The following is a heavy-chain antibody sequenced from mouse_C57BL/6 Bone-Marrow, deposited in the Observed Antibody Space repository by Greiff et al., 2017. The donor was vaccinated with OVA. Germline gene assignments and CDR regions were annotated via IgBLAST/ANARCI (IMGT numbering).Heavy chain of an antibody. J-gene: IGHJ2*02. V-gene: IGHV1-59*01. CDR2: IAPSDSYI. CDR3: ADYGSGHSLPY. CDR1: GYTFTNYW. Sequence: QVQLQQPGAELVRPGTSVTLSCKASGYTFTNYWMHWVQQRPGQGLEWIGVIAPSDSYINYNQKIKGRATLTVDTSSSTAYMHLSSLTSEDAAVYYCADYGSGHSLPYWGQGTSLPVSS. D-gene: IGHD1-1*01.